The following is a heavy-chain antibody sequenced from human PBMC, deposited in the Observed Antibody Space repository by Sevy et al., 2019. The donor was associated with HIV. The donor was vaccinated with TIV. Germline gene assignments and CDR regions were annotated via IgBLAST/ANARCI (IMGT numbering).Heavy chain of an antibody. V-gene: IGHV3-33*01. D-gene: IGHD1-26*01. J-gene: IGHJ2*01. Sequence: GGSLRLSCAASGFTLSTFGIHWVRQAPGKGLDWVAAIFSDGTTKYYGDSVKGRFAISRDNSKSTVYLQMNSLGVEDTAVYSGVGESGSDWYFGLWSRSTLVTVSS. CDR1: GFTLSTFG. CDR2: IFSDGTTK. CDR3: VGESGSDWYFGL.